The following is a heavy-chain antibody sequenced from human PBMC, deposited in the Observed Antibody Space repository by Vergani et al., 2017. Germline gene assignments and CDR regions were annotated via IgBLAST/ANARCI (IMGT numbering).Heavy chain of an antibody. J-gene: IGHJ2*01. D-gene: IGHD3-22*01. Sequence: EVQLVESGGGLVKPGGSLRLSCAASGFTFSSYSMNWVRQAPGKGLEWVSSISSSSSYIYYADSVKGRFTISRDNAKNSLYLQMNSLRAEDTAVYYCARDREYYYDSSGYYYNWYFDLWGRGTLVTVSS. V-gene: IGHV3-21*01. CDR2: ISSSSSYI. CDR1: GFTFSSYS. CDR3: ARDREYYYDSSGYYYNWYFDL.